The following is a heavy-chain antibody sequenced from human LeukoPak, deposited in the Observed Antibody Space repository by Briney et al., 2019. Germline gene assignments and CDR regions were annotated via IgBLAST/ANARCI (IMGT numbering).Heavy chain of an antibody. CDR3: ARGNTNWEEINY. V-gene: IGHV4-4*07. D-gene: IGHD1-1*01. CDR1: GGSISSYY. J-gene: IGHJ4*02. Sequence: PSETLSLTCTVSGGSISSYYWNCIRQPAGKGLEWIGRIYAIGSTNYNPSLKSRVTMSVYTSKNQFSLKLSSVTAAETAVYYCARGNTNWEEINYWGQGTLVTVSS. CDR2: IYAIGST.